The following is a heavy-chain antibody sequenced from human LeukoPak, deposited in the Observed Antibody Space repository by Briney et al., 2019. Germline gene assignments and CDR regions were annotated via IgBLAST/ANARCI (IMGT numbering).Heavy chain of an antibody. CDR2: ISCSGTTI. CDR1: RFTFSSYE. V-gene: IGHV3-48*03. Sequence: GGTLRLSCAASRFTFSSYEMNWVRRAPGKGLEWVSYISCSGTTIYYADSVKGRFTISRDNAKNSLYLQMNSLRAEDTAVYYCARDRNYYDSSAYYSVGAFDIWGQGTMVTVSS. J-gene: IGHJ3*02. CDR3: ARDRNYYDSSAYYSVGAFDI. D-gene: IGHD3-22*01.